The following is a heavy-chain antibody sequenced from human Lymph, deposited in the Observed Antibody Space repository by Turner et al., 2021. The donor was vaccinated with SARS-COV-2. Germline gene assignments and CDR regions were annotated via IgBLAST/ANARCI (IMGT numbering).Heavy chain of an antibody. CDR1: GFTFDDYA. J-gene: IGHJ4*02. CDR2: INWSGGSI. CDR3: AKDLAGTYYSSFDY. Sequence: EVQLVESGGGLVQPGRSLRLSWAAPGFTFDDYAMHWVRQAPGKGLEWVSGINWSGGSIAYADSVKGRFTISRDNPKNSLYLQMNSLRAEDTAFYYCAKDLAGTYYSSFDYWGQGTLVTVSS. V-gene: IGHV3-9*01. D-gene: IGHD1-26*01.